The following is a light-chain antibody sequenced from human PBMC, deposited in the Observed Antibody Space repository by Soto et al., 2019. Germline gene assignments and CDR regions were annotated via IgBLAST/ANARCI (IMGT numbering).Light chain of an antibody. CDR3: QQRSNWPPLT. V-gene: IGKV3-11*01. Sequence: EIVLTQSPATLSLSPGERATLSCRASQSVSSYLAWYQQKPGQAPRLLIYDASNMATGIPARFSGSGSGTDFTLNISSLEPEDFAVYYCQQRSNWPPLTFGGGTKVEIK. J-gene: IGKJ4*01. CDR2: DAS. CDR1: QSVSSY.